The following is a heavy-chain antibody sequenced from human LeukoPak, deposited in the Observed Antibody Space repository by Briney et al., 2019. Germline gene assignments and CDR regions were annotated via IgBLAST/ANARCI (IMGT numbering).Heavy chain of an antibody. D-gene: IGHD3-10*01. CDR2: ISGSGGVT. CDR3: AKNGGDTYGTGHFDY. CDR1: GFTFSRYA. J-gene: IGHJ4*02. V-gene: IGHV3-23*01. Sequence: PRGSLRLSYADSGFTFSRYAMTWVRQAPGKGLEWVSAISGSGGVTYYADSVRGHFTISRDNSKTTLYLQMNSMRADDTAVYYCAKNGGDTYGTGHFDYWGQGTLVTVSS.